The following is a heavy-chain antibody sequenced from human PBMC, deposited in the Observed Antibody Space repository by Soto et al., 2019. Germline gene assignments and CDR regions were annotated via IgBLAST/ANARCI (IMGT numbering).Heavy chain of an antibody. CDR1: GGSFSGYY. CDR3: ARFYGSGSYPNLFRPLAFDY. V-gene: IGHV4-34*01. CDR2: INHSGST. J-gene: IGHJ4*02. D-gene: IGHD3-10*01. Sequence: TSETLSLTCAVYGGSFSGYYWSWIRQPPGKGLEWIGEINHSGSTNYNPSLKSRVTISVDTSKNQFSLKLSSVTAADTAVYYCARFYGSGSYPNLFRPLAFDYWGQGTLVTVSS.